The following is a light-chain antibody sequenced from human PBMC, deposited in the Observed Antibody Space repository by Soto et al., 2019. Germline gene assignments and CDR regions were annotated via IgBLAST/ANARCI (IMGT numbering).Light chain of an antibody. V-gene: IGKV1-5*03. CDR2: KAS. CDR1: QSISSW. CDR3: QQYNRYSWT. Sequence: STLSASVGDRVTITCRASQSISSWLAWYQHKPGKAPKLLIYKASSLESGVPSRFSGSGSGTEFTLTISSLQPDDFATYYCQQYNRYSWTFGQGINVDI. J-gene: IGKJ1*01.